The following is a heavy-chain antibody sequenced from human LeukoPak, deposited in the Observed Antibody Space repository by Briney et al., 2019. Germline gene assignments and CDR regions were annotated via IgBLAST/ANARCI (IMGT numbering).Heavy chain of an antibody. Sequence: ASVKVSCKASGYTFTSYYMHWVRQAPGQGLEWMGIINPSGGSTSYAQKFQGRVTMTRDMSTSTVYMELSSLRSEDTAIYYCARGSYDSSDFEYFHHWGQGALLTVSS. CDR3: ARGSYDSSDFEYFHH. J-gene: IGHJ1*01. CDR2: INPSGGST. V-gene: IGHV1-46*01. CDR1: GYTFTSYY. D-gene: IGHD3-22*01.